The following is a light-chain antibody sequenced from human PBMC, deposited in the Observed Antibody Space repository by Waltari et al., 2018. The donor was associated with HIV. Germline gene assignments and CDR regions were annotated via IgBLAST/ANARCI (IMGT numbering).Light chain of an antibody. CDR2: GND. J-gene: IGLJ3*02. CDR3: QSFDNTLRGV. CDR1: SSNIGAGHD. Sequence: TQPPSVSGAPGQRVTISCTGTSSNIGAGHDVHWYQQLPGTAPKLLLFGNDNRPSGVPDRFSGSKSGSSASRAITGLQPEDEGDYYCQSFDNTLRGVFGGGTKLTVL. V-gene: IGLV1-40*01.